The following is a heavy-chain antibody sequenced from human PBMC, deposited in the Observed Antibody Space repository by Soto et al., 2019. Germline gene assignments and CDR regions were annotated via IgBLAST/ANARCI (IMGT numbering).Heavy chain of an antibody. D-gene: IGHD3-22*01. Sequence: GGSLRLSCAASGFTFSSYSMNWVRQAPGKGLEWVSSISSSSGYIYYTDSVKGRFTISRDNAKNSLYLQMNSLRAEDTSVYYCARDLVADSSGYYLYYYYGMDVWGQGTTVTVSS. CDR3: ARDLVADSSGYYLYYYYGMDV. CDR2: ISSSSGYI. V-gene: IGHV3-21*01. J-gene: IGHJ6*02. CDR1: GFTFSSYS.